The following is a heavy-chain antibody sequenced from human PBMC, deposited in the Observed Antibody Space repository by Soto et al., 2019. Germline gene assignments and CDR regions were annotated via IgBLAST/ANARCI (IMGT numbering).Heavy chain of an antibody. J-gene: IGHJ6*02. CDR1: GFTFSSYW. D-gene: IGHD6-13*01. Sequence: GGSLRLSCAASGFTFSSYWMSWVRQAPGKGLEWVANIKQDGSEKYYVDSVKGRFTISRDNAKNSLYLQMNSLRAEDTAVYYCAGAAAGTYPYYYYYGMDVWGQGTTVTVSS. CDR2: IKQDGSEK. V-gene: IGHV3-7*03. CDR3: AGAAAGTYPYYYYYGMDV.